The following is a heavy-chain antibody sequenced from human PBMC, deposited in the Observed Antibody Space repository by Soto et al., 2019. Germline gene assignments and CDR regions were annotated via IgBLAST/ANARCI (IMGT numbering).Heavy chain of an antibody. Sequence: GGSLRLSCAASGFTFSSYWMSWVRQAPGKGLEWVADIKQDGSEKYYVDSVKGRFTISRDNAKNSLYLQMNSLRAEDTAVYYCARSGGSSSAGAFDYWGQGTLVTVSS. CDR2: IKQDGSEK. V-gene: IGHV3-7*01. D-gene: IGHD2-15*01. J-gene: IGHJ4*02. CDR1: GFTFSSYW. CDR3: ARSGGSSSAGAFDY.